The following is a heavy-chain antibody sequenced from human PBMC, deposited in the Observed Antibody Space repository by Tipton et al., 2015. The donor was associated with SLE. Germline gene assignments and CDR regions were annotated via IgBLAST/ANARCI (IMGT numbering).Heavy chain of an antibody. V-gene: IGHV3-7*01. Sequence: SLRLSCAASGFTFSSYWMSWVRQAPGKGLEWVANIKQDGSEKYYVDSVKGRFTISRDNAKNSLYLQMNSLRAEDTAVYYCATLTGTAYYFDYWGQGTLVIVSS. D-gene: IGHD1-7*01. CDR2: IKQDGSEK. CDR3: ATLTGTAYYFDY. CDR1: GFTFSSYW. J-gene: IGHJ4*02.